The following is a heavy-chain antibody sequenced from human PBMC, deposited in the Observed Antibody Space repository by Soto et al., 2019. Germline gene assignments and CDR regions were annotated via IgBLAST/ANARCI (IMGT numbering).Heavy chain of an antibody. Sequence: GFPVKVSCKASSNTLSSYGISWVRQAPGQGLEWMGWVSANKGNTNYARKFQGRVTMTADTSTSTAYLELRSLISADTAVYYCATTRRAYAGLTYWGHGTLVTDSS. V-gene: IGHV1-18*04. CDR3: ATTRRAYAGLTY. J-gene: IGHJ4*01. CDR2: VSANKGNT. D-gene: IGHD3-10*01. CDR1: SNTLSSYG.